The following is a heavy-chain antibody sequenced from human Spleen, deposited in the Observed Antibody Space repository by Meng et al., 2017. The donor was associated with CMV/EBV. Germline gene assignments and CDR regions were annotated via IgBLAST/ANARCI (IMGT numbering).Heavy chain of an antibody. CDR3: ARDVYGGNYDWYFDL. Sequence: VRLGRSGAEGKKPGASVKVSCKASGYTFTGYYMHWVRQAPGQGLEWMGWINPNSGGTNYAQKFQGRVTMTRDTSISTAYMELSRLRSDDTAVYYCARDVYGGNYDWYFDLWGRGTLVTVSS. V-gene: IGHV1-2*02. CDR2: INPNSGGT. J-gene: IGHJ2*01. D-gene: IGHD4-23*01. CDR1: GYTFTGYY.